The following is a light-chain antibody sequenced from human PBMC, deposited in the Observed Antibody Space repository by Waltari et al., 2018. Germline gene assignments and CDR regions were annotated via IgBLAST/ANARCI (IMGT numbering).Light chain of an antibody. CDR2: WAS. J-gene: IGKJ4*01. V-gene: IGKV4-1*01. CDR1: QSVLYSSNNKNY. CDR3: QQYYSTPLT. Sequence: GERATINCKSSQSVLYSSNNKNYFAWYQQKPGQTPKLLIYWASTRESGVPDRFSGSGSGTDFTLTISSLQAEDVAVYYCQQYYSTPLTFGGGTKVEIK.